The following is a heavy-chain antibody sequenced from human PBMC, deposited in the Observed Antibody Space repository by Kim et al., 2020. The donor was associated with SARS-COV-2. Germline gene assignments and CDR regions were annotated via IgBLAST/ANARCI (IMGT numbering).Heavy chain of an antibody. J-gene: IGHJ3*02. Sequence: SETLSLTCTVSGGSISSSSYCWGWIRQPPGKGLEWIGSLYYSGSTYYNPSLKSRVTISVDTSKNQFSLKLSPVTAADTAVYYCARHPPRHNWGAFDIWG. D-gene: IGHD7-27*01. V-gene: IGHV4-39*01. CDR1: GGSISSSSYC. CDR3: ARHPPRHNWGAFDI. CDR2: LYYSGST.